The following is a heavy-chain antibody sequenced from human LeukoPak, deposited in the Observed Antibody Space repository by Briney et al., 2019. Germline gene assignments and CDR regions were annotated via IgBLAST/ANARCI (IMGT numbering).Heavy chain of an antibody. V-gene: IGHV3-11*06. D-gene: IGHD1-1*01. J-gene: IGHJ4*02. CDR3: TRGVPTGIDYFDY. Sequence: GRFTISRDNAKNSLYLQMTSLRAEDSAVYYCTRGVPTGIDYFDYWGQGTLVTVSS.